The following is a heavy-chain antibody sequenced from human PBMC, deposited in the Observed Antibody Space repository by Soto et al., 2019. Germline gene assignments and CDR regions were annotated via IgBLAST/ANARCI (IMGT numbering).Heavy chain of an antibody. V-gene: IGHV3-30*18. CDR3: AKGLEMVFAELTKILID. J-gene: IGHJ4*02. D-gene: IGHD1-7*01. Sequence: GGSLRLSCAASGFTFSSYGMHWVRQAPGKGLEWVAVISYDGSNKYYADSVKGRFTISRDNSKNTLYLQMNSLRAEDTAVYYCAKGLEMVFAELTKILIDWGQGTLVTVSS. CDR1: GFTFSSYG. CDR2: ISYDGSNK.